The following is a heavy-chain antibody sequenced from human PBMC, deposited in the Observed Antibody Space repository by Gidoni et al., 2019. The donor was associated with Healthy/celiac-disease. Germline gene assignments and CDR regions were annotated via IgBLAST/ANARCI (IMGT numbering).Heavy chain of an antibody. V-gene: IGHV4-4*07. Sequence: QVQLQESGPGLVKPSETRSLTCNVSGGPISSYYWSWIRQPAGKGLGWIGRIYTRGSTNCNPSLKSRVTMSVDTSKTQFSLKLSSVTAADTAVYYCARDNFSSSWYYFDYWGQGTLVTVSS. J-gene: IGHJ4*02. CDR1: GGPISSYY. D-gene: IGHD6-13*01. CDR3: ARDNFSSSWYYFDY. CDR2: IYTRGST.